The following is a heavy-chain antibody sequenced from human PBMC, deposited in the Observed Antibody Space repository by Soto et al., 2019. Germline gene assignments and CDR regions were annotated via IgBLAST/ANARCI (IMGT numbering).Heavy chain of an antibody. V-gene: IGHV3-48*01. CDR3: ATIQREYRYYDYIWGSYRTGEFDY. CDR2: ISSSSSTI. D-gene: IGHD3-16*02. CDR1: GFTFSSYS. J-gene: IGHJ4*02. Sequence: QPGGSLRLSCAASGFTFSSYSMNWVRQAPGKGLEWVSYISSSSSTIYYADSVKGRFTISRDNAKNSLYLQMNSLRAEDTAVYYCATIQREYRYYDYIWGSYRTGEFDYWGQGTLVTV.